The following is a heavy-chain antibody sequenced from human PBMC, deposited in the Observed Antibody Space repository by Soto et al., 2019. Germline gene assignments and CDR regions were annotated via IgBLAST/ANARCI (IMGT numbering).Heavy chain of an antibody. CDR1: GYTFTNYG. CDR2: ISAFNGNT. J-gene: IGHJ4*02. Sequence: QVQLVQSGGEVKKPGASVKVSCKPSGYTFTNYGISWVRQAPGQGLEWMGWISAFNGNTKYAHKFQGRVTLTTDTSTSTAYMELRSLRYDDTAVYYCAREAGGGSYLAYWGQGTLVTVSA. D-gene: IGHD1-26*01. CDR3: AREAGGGSYLAY. V-gene: IGHV1-18*01.